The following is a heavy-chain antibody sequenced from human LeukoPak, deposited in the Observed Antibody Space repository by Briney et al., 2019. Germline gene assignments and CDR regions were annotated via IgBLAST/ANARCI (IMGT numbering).Heavy chain of an antibody. CDR2: IYYSGGT. CDR1: GGSISSYY. D-gene: IGHD2-2*01. V-gene: IGHV4-59*01. CDR3: ARGPRYCSSTSCYAPRFNY. Sequence: SETLSLTCTVSGGSISSYYWSWIRQPPGKGLEWIGYIYYSGGTNYNPSLKSRVTISVDTSKNQFSLKLSSVTAADTAVYYCARGPRYCSSTSCYAPRFNYWGQGTLVTVSS. J-gene: IGHJ4*02.